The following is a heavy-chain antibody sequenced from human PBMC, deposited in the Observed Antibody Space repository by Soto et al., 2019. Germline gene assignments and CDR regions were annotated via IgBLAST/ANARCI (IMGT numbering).Heavy chain of an antibody. Sequence: QVQLVESGGGVVQPGRSLRLSCAASGFTFSSYAMHWVRQAPGKGLEWVAVISYDGSNKYYADSVKGRFTISRDNSKNTLYLQMNSLRAEDTSVYYCARERGRHRGAIYYGMDVWGQGTTVTVSS. CDR3: ARERGRHRGAIYYGMDV. J-gene: IGHJ6*02. CDR1: GFTFSSYA. D-gene: IGHD2-15*01. V-gene: IGHV3-30-3*01. CDR2: ISYDGSNK.